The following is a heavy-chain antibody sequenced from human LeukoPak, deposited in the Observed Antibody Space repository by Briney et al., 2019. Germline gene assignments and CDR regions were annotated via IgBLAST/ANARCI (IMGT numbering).Heavy chain of an antibody. J-gene: IGHJ3*02. D-gene: IGHD4-23*01. CDR2: IGYTGDST. V-gene: IGHV3-23*01. CDR1: GFTFSSYA. CDR3: AKSPTVDAAFDI. Sequence: PGGSLRLSCAASGFTFSSYAMNWVRRAPGKGLEWVSGIGYTGDSTFYADSVKGRFTVSRDSSKNTLFLHMNSLRAEDTALYYCAKSPTVDAAFDIWGQGTMVTVSS.